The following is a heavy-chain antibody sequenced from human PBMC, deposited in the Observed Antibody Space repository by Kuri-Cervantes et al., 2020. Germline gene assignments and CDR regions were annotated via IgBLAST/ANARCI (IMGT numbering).Heavy chain of an antibody. CDR2: INWNGGST. CDR1: GFTFSSYS. J-gene: IGHJ3*02. CDR3: ARDGLSAFDI. V-gene: IGHV3-20*01. Sequence: GGSLRLSCAASGFTFSSYSMNWVRQAPGKGLEWVSGINWNGGSTGYADSVKGRFTISRDNAKNSLYLQMNSLRAEDTALYHCARDGLSAFDIWGQGTMVTVSS. D-gene: IGHD5/OR15-5a*01.